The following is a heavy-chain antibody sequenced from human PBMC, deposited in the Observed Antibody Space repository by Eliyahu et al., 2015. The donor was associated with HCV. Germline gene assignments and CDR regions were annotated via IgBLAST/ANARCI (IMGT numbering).Heavy chain of an antibody. CDR2: IYYSGST. J-gene: IGHJ4*02. CDR3: ARRKVDGSGYYFDDY. Sequence: QVQLQESGPGLVKPSETLSLTCTVSGASINNYYWSWIRQPPGKGLEWIGYIYYSGSTNYNPSLKSRVTISVDTSKNQFSLKLSSVTAADTAVYYCARRKVDGSGYYFDDYWGQGTLVTVSS. V-gene: IGHV4-59*08. CDR1: GASINNYY. D-gene: IGHD3-22*01.